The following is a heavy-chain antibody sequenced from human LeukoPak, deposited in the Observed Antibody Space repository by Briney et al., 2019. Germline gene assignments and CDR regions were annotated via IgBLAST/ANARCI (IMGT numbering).Heavy chain of an antibody. D-gene: IGHD3-10*01. J-gene: IGHJ4*02. CDR2: INHSGGT. Sequence: SETLSLTCAVYGGSFSGYYWSWIRQPPGKGLEWIGEINHSGGTNYNPSLKSRVTISVDTSKNQFSLKLSSVTAADTAVYYCAGWFGELLFDYWGQGTLVTVSS. V-gene: IGHV4-34*01. CDR1: GGSFSGYY. CDR3: AGWFGELLFDY.